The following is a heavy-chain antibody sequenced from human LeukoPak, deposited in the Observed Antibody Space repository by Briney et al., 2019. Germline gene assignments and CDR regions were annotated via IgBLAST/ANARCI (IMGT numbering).Heavy chain of an antibody. D-gene: IGHD2-8*01. CDR3: ARGPTNGQAFDY. CDR2: IREDGSEK. CDR1: GFTFSTFT. V-gene: IGHV3-7*01. Sequence: GGSLRLSCVASGFTFSTFTMIWVRQPPGKGLEWVASIREDGSEKTSVDSVKGRFTISRDNAKNSLYLQMDSLRAEDTAVYYCARGPTNGQAFDYWGQGTLVSVSS. J-gene: IGHJ4*02.